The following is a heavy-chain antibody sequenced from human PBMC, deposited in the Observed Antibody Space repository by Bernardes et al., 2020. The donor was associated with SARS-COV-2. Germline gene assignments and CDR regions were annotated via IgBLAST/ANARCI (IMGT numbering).Heavy chain of an antibody. V-gene: IGHV3-23*01. CDR2: ISGSGGST. CDR1: GFTFSSYA. Sequence: GSLRLSCAASGFTFSSYAMSWVRQAPGKGLEWVSAISGSGGSTYYADSVKGRFTISRDNSKNTLYLQMNSLRAEDTAVYYCAKDSIQTQRKYDSSGPSYWGQGTLVTVSS. J-gene: IGHJ4*02. D-gene: IGHD3-22*01. CDR3: AKDSIQTQRKYDSSGPSY.